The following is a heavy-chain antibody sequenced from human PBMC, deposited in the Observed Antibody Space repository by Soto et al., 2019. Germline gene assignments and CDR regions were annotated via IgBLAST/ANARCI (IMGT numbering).Heavy chain of an antibody. D-gene: IGHD2-8*01. CDR3: ARDQQMVYARSKYNWFDP. J-gene: IGHJ5*02. CDR1: GGSISSYY. CDR2: IYYSGST. Sequence: SETLSLTCTVSGGSISSYYWSWIRQPPGKGLEWIGYIYYSGSTNYNPSLKSRVTISVDTSKNQFSLKLSSVTAADTAVYYCARDQQMVYARSKYNWFDPWGQGTLVTVSS. V-gene: IGHV4-59*01.